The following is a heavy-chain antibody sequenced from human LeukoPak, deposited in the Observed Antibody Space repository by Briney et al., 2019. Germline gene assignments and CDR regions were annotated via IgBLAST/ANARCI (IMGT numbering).Heavy chain of an antibody. CDR1: GYTFTSYG. Sequence: ASVKVSCKASGYTFTSYGISWVRQAPGQGLEWMGWISAYNGNTNYAQKLQGRVTMTTDTSTSTAYMDLRSLRSDDTAVYYCARDLGTYYYDSSGYLPWGQGTLVTVSS. J-gene: IGHJ5*02. CDR3: ARDLGTYYYDSSGYLP. CDR2: ISAYNGNT. V-gene: IGHV1-18*01. D-gene: IGHD3-22*01.